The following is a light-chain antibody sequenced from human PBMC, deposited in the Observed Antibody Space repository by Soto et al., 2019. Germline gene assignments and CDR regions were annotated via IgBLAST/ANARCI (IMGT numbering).Light chain of an antibody. CDR3: QQFSSYPLT. CDR1: QSFSSSY. V-gene: IGKV3-20*01. CDR2: GDS. Sequence: EIVLTQSPGTLSLSPGEGATLSCRTSQSFSSSYLAWYQQTPGQAPRLLIYGDSSRAAGIPDRFSGSGSGTDFTLTISRLEPEDFAVYYCQQFSSYPLTFGGGTKVEIK. J-gene: IGKJ4*01.